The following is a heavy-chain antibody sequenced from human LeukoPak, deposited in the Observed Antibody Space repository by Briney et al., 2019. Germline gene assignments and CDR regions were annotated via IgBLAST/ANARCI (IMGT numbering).Heavy chain of an antibody. Sequence: QSGGSLRLPCAASGFTFNYYAMSWVRQAPGKGLEWVSGISDNEGSTYYTDSVKGRFTISRDNTKNTVYLQMNNLRPDDTAVYFCARHDSFIPYWGQGTLVTVSS. J-gene: IGHJ4*02. CDR2: ISDNEGST. V-gene: IGHV3-23*01. CDR1: GFTFNYYA. CDR3: ARHDSFIPY. D-gene: IGHD5-18*01.